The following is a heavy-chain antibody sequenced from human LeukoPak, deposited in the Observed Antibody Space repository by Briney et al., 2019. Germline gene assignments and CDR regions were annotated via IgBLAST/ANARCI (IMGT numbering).Heavy chain of an antibody. CDR3: ARGSNKGDV. D-gene: IGHD1/OR15-1a*01. CDR2: ISPYNGKT. CDR1: GYTLSHFG. J-gene: IGHJ6*02. V-gene: IGHV1-18*01. Sequence: ASVKVPCKASGYTLSHFGISWVRQAPGQGLEWMGWISPYNGKTNYAQKFRGRVTMTTDTSTSTAYMELTSLRSDDTAVYYCARGSNKGDVWGQGTTVTVSS.